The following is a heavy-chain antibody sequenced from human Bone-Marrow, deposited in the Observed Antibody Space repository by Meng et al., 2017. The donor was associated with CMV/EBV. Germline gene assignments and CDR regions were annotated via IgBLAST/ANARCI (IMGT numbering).Heavy chain of an antibody. CDR3: ACRYVWGSYRYTHT. CDR2: INHSGST. V-gene: IGHV4-34*01. D-gene: IGHD3-16*02. CDR1: GGSFSGYY. Sequence: SETLSLTCAVYGGSFSGYYWSWIRQPPGKGLEWIGEINHSGSTNYNQSLKSRVTISVDTSKNQFSLKLSSVTAADTAVYCCACRYVWGSYRYTHTWGQGTLVTVSS. J-gene: IGHJ5*02.